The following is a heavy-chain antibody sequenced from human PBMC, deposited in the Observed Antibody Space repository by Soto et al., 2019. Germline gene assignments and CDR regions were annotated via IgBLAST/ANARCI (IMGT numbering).Heavy chain of an antibody. CDR3: AKDWTAVAGRYNWFDP. CDR2: ISGSGGSI. V-gene: IGHV3-23*01. J-gene: IGHJ5*02. Sequence: PGGSLRLSCAASGFTFSSYAMSWVRQAPGKGLEWVSAISGSGGSIYYADSVKGRFTISRDNSKNTLYLQMNSLRAEDTAVYYCAKDWTAVAGRYNWFDPWGQGTLVTVSS. D-gene: IGHD6-19*01. CDR1: GFTFSSYA.